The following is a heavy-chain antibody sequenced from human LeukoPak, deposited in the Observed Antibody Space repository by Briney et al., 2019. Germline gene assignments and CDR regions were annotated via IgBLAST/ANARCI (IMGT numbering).Heavy chain of an antibody. Sequence: GGSLRLSCAASGFTFDDYAMHWVRQAPGKGLEWVSGIIWNSGSIGYADSVKGRFTISRDNAKNSLYLQMTSLRAEDTAEYYCAKSLFTSATGTGRAFHIWGQGTMVTVSS. CDR3: AKSLFTSATGTGRAFHI. V-gene: IGHV3-9*01. J-gene: IGHJ3*02. CDR1: GFTFDDYA. CDR2: IIWNSGSI. D-gene: IGHD1-1*01.